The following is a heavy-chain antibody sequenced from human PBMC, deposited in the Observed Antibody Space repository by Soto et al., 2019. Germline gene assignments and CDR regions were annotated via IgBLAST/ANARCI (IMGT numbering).Heavy chain of an antibody. CDR2: ISSSSSHI. V-gene: IGHV3-21*01. Sequence: GGSLRLSCAASGFTFSSYSMNWVRQAPGKGLEWVSSISSSSSHIYYADSVKGRFTISRDNAKNSLYLQMNSLRAEDTAVYYCARDLRRSSSMERSYYYYYGMDVWGQGTTVTVSS. CDR3: ARDLRRSSSMERSYYYYYGMDV. CDR1: GFTFSSYS. D-gene: IGHD6-6*01. J-gene: IGHJ6*02.